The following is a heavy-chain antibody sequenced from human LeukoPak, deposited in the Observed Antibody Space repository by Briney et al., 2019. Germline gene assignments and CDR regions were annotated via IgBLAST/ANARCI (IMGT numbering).Heavy chain of an antibody. CDR2: INPNSGCT. D-gene: IGHD1-26*01. CDR3: AKVNRPIVGAIFRTRDYFDY. CDR1: GYTFTGYY. V-gene: IGHV1-2*06. J-gene: IGHJ4*02. Sequence: ASVKVSCKASGYTFTGYYMHWVRQAPGQGLEWMGRINPNSGCTNYAQKFQGRVTMTRDTSISTAYMELSRLRSDDTAVYYCAKVNRPIVGAIFRTRDYFDYWGQGTLVTVSS.